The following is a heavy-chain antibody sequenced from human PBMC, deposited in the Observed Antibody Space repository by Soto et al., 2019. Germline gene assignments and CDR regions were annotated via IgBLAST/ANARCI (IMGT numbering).Heavy chain of an antibody. Sequence: SVKVSCKASGGTFSSYAISWLRQAPGQGLEWMGGIIPIFGTANYAQKFQGRVTITADESTSTAYMELSSLRSEDTAVYYCARDASLVGAGRHYFDYWGQGTLVTVSS. J-gene: IGHJ4*02. CDR2: IIPIFGTA. CDR1: GGTFSSYA. V-gene: IGHV1-69*13. CDR3: ARDASLVGAGRHYFDY. D-gene: IGHD1-26*01.